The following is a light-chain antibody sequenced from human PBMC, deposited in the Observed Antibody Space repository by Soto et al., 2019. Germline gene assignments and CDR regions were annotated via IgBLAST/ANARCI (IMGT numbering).Light chain of an antibody. V-gene: IGLV3-21*02. J-gene: IGLJ1*01. CDR1: NIGSES. CDR2: DDS. Sequence: SYELTQPPSVSVAPGQTARITCGGNNIGSESVHWYQQRPGQAPVLVVHDDSDRPSGIPERFSGSSSANTATLTISRVEAGDEADYYCQVWYSSTDLYVFGSGTKV. CDR3: QVWYSSTDLYV.